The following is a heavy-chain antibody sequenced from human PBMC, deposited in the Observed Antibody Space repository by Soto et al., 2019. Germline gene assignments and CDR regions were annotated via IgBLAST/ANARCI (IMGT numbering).Heavy chain of an antibody. CDR2: IYYSGST. D-gene: IGHD1-26*01. CDR3: AREGLVGATSD. Sequence: SETLSLTCTVSGGSISSYYWSWIRQPPGKGLEWIGYIYYSGSTNYNPSLKSRVTISVDTSKNQFSLKLSSVTAADTAVYYCAREGLVGATSDWGQGTLVTVS. CDR1: GGSISSYY. V-gene: IGHV4-59*01. J-gene: IGHJ4*02.